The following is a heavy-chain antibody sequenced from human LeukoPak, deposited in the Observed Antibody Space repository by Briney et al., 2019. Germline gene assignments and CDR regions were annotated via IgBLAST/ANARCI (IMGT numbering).Heavy chain of an antibody. J-gene: IGHJ4*02. CDR1: DDSISSGSYY. CDR2: IYYSGST. D-gene: IGHD6-19*01. CDR3: ARDTRGWLYLDQ. V-gene: IGHV4-31*03. Sequence: SETLSLACTVSDDSISSGSYYWSWIRQHPGEGLEWIGYIYYSGSTYYNPSLKNRLTLSVDTSKNQFSLKLTSVTAADTAIYYCARDTRGWLYLDQWGQGTLVTVSS.